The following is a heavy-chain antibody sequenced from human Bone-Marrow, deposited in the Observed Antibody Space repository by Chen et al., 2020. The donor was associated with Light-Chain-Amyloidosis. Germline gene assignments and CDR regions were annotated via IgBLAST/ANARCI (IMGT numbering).Heavy chain of an antibody. D-gene: IGHD6-6*01. CDR3: ARLSWGGSSFYYFES. J-gene: IGHJ4*02. CDR2: IYYGGST. Sequence: QLQLQESGPGLVKPSETLSLTCSVSGVSISSSSYHWGWIRQPPGKGLEWIGSIYYGGSTSYNPSLKSRVPISVDTSKNQFSLKLSSMTAADTAVYYCARLSWGGSSFYYFESWGQGTLVTVSS. V-gene: IGHV4-39*01. CDR1: GVSISSSSYH.